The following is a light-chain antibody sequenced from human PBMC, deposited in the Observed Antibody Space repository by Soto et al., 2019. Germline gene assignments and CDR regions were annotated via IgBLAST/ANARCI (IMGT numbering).Light chain of an antibody. Sequence: EIVLTQSPGTLSLSPGERATLSCRASQSVNRNYLAWYQQKPGQAPRLLIYGASSRATGIPDRFSGSGSGTDFTLTISRLEPEDFAVYYCQQYGNSPPRTFGQGTKVAIK. J-gene: IGKJ1*01. CDR3: QQYGNSPPRT. V-gene: IGKV3-20*01. CDR1: QSVNRNY. CDR2: GAS.